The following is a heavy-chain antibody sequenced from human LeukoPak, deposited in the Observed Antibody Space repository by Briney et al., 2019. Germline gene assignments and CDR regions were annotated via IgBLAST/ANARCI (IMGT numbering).Heavy chain of an antibody. CDR1: GGTFSSYA. CDR3: ARDTIITSQNIVIDP. J-gene: IGHJ5*02. D-gene: IGHD2/OR15-2a*01. Sequence: ASVKVSCKASGGTFSSYAISWVRQAPGQGLEWMGRIIPILGITNYAQKFQGRVTITADKSTSTAYMELSSLRSDDTAVYYCARDTIITSQNIVIDPWGQGTLVTVSS. CDR2: IIPILGIT. V-gene: IGHV1-69*04.